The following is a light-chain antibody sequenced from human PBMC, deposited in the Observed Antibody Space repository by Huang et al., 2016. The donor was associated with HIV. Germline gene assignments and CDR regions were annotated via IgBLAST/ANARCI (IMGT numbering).Light chain of an antibody. V-gene: IGKV3-20*01. CDR2: VAS. CDR3: QQYESSPWT. CDR1: QSVSRSY. Sequence: EIVLTQSPGTLSLSPGERATLSCRASQSVSRSYLGWDQQKAGQAPRLLIYVASSRAPGIPDRFSGSGSGTDFTLTISRLEPEDFAIYYCQQYESSPWTFGQGTKVEMK. J-gene: IGKJ1*01.